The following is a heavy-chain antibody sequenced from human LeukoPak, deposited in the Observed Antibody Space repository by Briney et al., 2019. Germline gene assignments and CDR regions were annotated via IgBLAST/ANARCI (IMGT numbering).Heavy chain of an antibody. CDR2: ITSSGDNT. J-gene: IGHJ5*02. V-gene: IGHV3-23*01. D-gene: IGHD3-22*01. CDR1: GFTFSSYA. Sequence: GGSLRLSCAASGFTFSSYAMCWVRQAPGKGLQWVSSITSSGDNTYYADSVNGRFTISRDNTKNTLHLQVNSLRAEDTAVHYCVRGSRGNYDTWGQGTLVTVSS. CDR3: VRGSRGNYDT.